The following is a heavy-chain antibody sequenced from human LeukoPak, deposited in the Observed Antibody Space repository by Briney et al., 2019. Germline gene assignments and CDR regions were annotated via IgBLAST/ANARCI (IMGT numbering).Heavy chain of an antibody. Sequence: GGSLRLSCAAFGFTFSDYYMSWIRQAPGKGLEWISYISSSGSTIYYADSVKGRFTISRDNAKNSLYLQMNSLRAEDTAVYYCARANFRVERITMIVVVIPPDYWGQGTLVTVSS. CDR2: ISSSGSTI. V-gene: IGHV3-11*01. D-gene: IGHD3-22*01. CDR1: GFTFSDYY. CDR3: ARANFRVERITMIVVVIPPDY. J-gene: IGHJ4*02.